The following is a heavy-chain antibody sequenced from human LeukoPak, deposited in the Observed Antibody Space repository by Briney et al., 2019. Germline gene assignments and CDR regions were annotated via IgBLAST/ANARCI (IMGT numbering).Heavy chain of an antibody. J-gene: IGHJ4*02. Sequence: ASVKVSCKASGYTFTSYGISWVRQAPGQGLEWMGWISAYNGNTNYAQKLQGRVTMTTDTSTSTAYMELRSLRSDDTAVYYCAREYYYDSSGYFGRVDYWGQGTLVTVSS. CDR3: AREYYYDSSGYFGRVDY. D-gene: IGHD3-22*01. CDR1: GYTFTSYG. V-gene: IGHV1-18*01. CDR2: ISAYNGNT.